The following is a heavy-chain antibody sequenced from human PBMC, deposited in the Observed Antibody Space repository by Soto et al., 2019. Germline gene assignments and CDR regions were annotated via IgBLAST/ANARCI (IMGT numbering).Heavy chain of an antibody. CDR3: AREGGIVGATAADY. V-gene: IGHV4-34*09. CDR2: INNSGST. CDR1: RGPFSGYY. Sequence: PSETLSLTCAVYRGPFSGYYWSWIRQPPGKGLEWIGQINNSGSTKYNPSLKSRVTISVDTSKNQFSLKLSSVTAADTAVYYCAREGGIVGATAADYWGQGTLVTVSS. D-gene: IGHD1-26*01. J-gene: IGHJ4*02.